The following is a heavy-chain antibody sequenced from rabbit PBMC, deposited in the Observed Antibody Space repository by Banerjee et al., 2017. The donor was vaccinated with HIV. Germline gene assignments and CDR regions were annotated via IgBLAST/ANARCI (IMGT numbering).Heavy chain of an antibody. Sequence: LEESGGGLVQPEGSLTLTCTASGFSFSSYWMYWVRQAPGKGLEWIGCIGAGSGSAYYASWAKGRFTISKTSSTTVTLQMTSLTVADTATYFCARVWDLWGPGTLVTVS. J-gene: IGHJ6*01. CDR2: IGAGSGSA. CDR3: ARVWDL. V-gene: IGHV1S45*01. CDR1: GFSFSSYW.